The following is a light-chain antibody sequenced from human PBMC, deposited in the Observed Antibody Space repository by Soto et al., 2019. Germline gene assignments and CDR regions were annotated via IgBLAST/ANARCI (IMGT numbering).Light chain of an antibody. CDR1: QSLTNNY. Sequence: IVLTQSPGTLSLSPGERATLSCRASQSLTNNYLAWYQQKPGQAPRLLIYGASNRATGIPDRFSGSGSGTDFTLTISRLEPEDFAVYYCQQYGSSGTFGQGAKADIK. J-gene: IGKJ1*01. V-gene: IGKV3-20*01. CDR2: GAS. CDR3: QQYGSSGT.